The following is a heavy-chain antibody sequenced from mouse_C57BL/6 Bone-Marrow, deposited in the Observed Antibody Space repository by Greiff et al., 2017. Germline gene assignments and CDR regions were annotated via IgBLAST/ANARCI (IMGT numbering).Heavy chain of an antibody. CDR3: AREGTPVDY. Sequence: EVKLVESGGGLVKPGGSLQLSCAASGFTFSDYGMHWVRQAPEKGLEWVAYISSGSSTIYYADTVKGRFTISRDNAKNTLFLQMTSLRSEDTAMYYCAREGTPVDYWGQGTTLTVSS. V-gene: IGHV5-17*01. CDR1: GFTFSDYG. D-gene: IGHD3-3*01. J-gene: IGHJ2*01. CDR2: ISSGSSTI.